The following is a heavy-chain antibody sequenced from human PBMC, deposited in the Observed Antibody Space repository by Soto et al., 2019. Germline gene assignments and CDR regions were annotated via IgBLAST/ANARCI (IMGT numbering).Heavy chain of an antibody. CDR3: ARTPTGELIAAAGTYFDY. J-gene: IGHJ4*02. Sequence: PSETLSLTCTVSGGSISSSSYYWGWIRQPPGKGLEWTGSIYYSGSTYYNPSLKSRVTISVDTSKNQLSLKLSSVTAADTAVYYCARTPTGELIAAAGTYFDYWGQGTLVTVSS. V-gene: IGHV4-39*01. D-gene: IGHD6-13*01. CDR1: GGSISSSSYY. CDR2: IYYSGST.